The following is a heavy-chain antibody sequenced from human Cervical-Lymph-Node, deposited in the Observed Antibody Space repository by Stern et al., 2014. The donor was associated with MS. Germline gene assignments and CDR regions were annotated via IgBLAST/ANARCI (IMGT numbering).Heavy chain of an antibody. D-gene: IGHD6-19*01. V-gene: IGHV3-23*04. Sequence: VQLVESGGTLVQPGGSLRLSCAASGFTFSSHAMSWVRQAPGKGLEWVSVISGSDGSTFYADSVKGRFTISRDNSKNTLFLQMNSLRAEDTAVYYCAKVYGSGPFDYWGQGTLVTVSS. CDR2: ISGSDGST. J-gene: IGHJ4*02. CDR3: AKVYGSGPFDY. CDR1: GFTFSSHA.